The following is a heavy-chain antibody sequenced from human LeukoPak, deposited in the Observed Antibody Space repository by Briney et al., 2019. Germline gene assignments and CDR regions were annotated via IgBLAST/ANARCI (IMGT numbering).Heavy chain of an antibody. CDR3: ARAGSRRPPQTTRNNWFDP. CDR2: INHSGST. D-gene: IGHD1-14*01. Sequence: PSETLSLTCAVYGGSFSGYYWSWIRQPPGKGLEWIGGINHSGSTNYNPSLKSRVTISVDTSKNQFSLKLSSVTAADTAVYYCARAGSRRPPQTTRNNWFDPWGQGTLVTVSS. V-gene: IGHV4-34*01. J-gene: IGHJ5*02. CDR1: GGSFSGYY.